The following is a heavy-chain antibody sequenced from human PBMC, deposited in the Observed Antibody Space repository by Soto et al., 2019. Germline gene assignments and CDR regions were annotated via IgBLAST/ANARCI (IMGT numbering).Heavy chain of an antibody. V-gene: IGHV1-18*01. CDR1: GYMFTSYG. CDR2: ISVNNGNT. CDR3: ARFNGSGTNYYMDV. Sequence: QVQLVQSGAELKKPGASAKVSCKASGYMFTSYGISWVRQAPGQGLEWMAWISVNNGNTNYAQKLQGRVTMTTDTSTKTAHMELRSLRYDDTAVYYCARFNGSGTNYYMDVWGKGTTVIVSS. J-gene: IGHJ6*03. D-gene: IGHD3-10*01.